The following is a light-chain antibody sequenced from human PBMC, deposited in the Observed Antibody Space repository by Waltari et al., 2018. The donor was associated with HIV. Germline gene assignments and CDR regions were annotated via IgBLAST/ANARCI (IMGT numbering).Light chain of an antibody. CDR3: ASHAGSKDV. J-gene: IGLJ2*01. V-gene: IGLV2-8*01. CDR2: DVT. Sequence: QSALTQPPSASGSPGQSVTISCTGTSSDIGAYNYVSLFQQHPGKAPKLLIYDVTKRPSGFPDRFSGSKSGNTASLTVSGLQAEDEADYYCASHAGSKDVFGGGTRLTVL. CDR1: SSDIGAYNY.